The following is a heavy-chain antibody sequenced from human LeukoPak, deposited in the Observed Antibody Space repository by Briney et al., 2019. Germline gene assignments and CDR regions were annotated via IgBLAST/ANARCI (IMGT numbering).Heavy chain of an antibody. CDR3: AREPRETLGGRDYYDSSGYPDY. J-gene: IGHJ4*02. Sequence: GGSLRLYCAASGFTFSSYSMNWVRQAPGKGLEWVSSISSSSSYIYYADSVKGRFTISRDNAKNSLYLQMNSLRAEDTAVYYCAREPRETLGGRDYYDSSGYPDYWGQGTLVTVSS. V-gene: IGHV3-21*01. D-gene: IGHD3-22*01. CDR2: ISSSSSYI. CDR1: GFTFSSYS.